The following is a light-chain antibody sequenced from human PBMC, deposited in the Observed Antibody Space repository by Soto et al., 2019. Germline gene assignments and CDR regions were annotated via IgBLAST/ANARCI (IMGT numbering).Light chain of an antibody. CDR1: QSVDNN. V-gene: IGKV3D-15*01. J-gene: IGKJ3*01. Sequence: EIVMTQSPAILSLSPGERVTLSCWASQSVDNNLVWYQQRAGQSPRLLISGTSNRAPGIPDRFSGSGSGTDFTLTISSLQSEDFAVYYCQQYNDWPFTFGPGTKVDIK. CDR3: QQYNDWPFT. CDR2: GTS.